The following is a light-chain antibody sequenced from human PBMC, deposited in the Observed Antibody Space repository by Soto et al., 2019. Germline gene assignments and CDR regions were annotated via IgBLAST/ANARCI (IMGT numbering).Light chain of an antibody. CDR3: AAWDDSLNGLYV. J-gene: IGLJ1*01. CDR1: SSNIGSNA. V-gene: IGLV1-44*01. Sequence: QCVLTQPPSASGTPGQSVTISCSGSSSNIGSNAVNWYQQLPGTAPKLLIYSNNQRPSGVPDRFSGSKSGTSASLAISGLQSEDEADYYCAAWDDSLNGLYVFGTGNKVTVL. CDR2: SNN.